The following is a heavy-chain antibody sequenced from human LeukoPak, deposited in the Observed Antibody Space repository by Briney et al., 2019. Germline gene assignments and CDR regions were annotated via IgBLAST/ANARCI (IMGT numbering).Heavy chain of an antibody. V-gene: IGHV1-2*02. CDR2: INPNSGGT. CDR1: GYTFTGYY. Sequence: ASVKVSCKASGYTFTGYYMRWVRQAPGQGLEWMGWINPNSGGTNYAQKFQGRVTMTRDTSISTAYMELSRLRSDDTAVYYCARPPSSSGLTDFDYWGQGTLVTVSS. CDR3: ARPPSSSGLTDFDY. D-gene: IGHD6-19*01. J-gene: IGHJ4*02.